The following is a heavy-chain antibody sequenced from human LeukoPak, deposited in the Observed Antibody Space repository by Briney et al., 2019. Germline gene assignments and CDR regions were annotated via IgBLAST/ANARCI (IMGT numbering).Heavy chain of an antibody. J-gene: IGHJ4*02. D-gene: IGHD1-26*01. CDR1: GYSISSGYY. CDR2: IYHSGST. Sequence: SETLSLTCTVSGYSISSGYYWAWIRQPPGKGLEWIGTIYHSGSTYSNPSLKSRVTISVDTSKNQFSLRLSSVTAADTAVYYCARATGTYSAFDYSGQGTLVTVFS. V-gene: IGHV4-38-2*02. CDR3: ARATGTYSAFDY.